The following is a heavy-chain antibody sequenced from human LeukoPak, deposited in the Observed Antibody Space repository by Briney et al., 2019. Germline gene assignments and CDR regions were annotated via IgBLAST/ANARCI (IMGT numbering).Heavy chain of an antibody. CDR2: IYYSGST. V-gene: IGHV4-59*01. CDR3: ARNIYYAIWGATFDI. J-gene: IGHJ3*02. CDR1: GGSISSYY. Sequence: SETVSLTCTVSGGSISSYYWSWIRQPPGKGLEWIGYIYYSGSTNYNPSLKSRVTILVDTSKNQFSLKRSSVTAADTAVYYCARNIYYAIWGATFDIWGQGTMVTVSS. D-gene: IGHD1-26*01.